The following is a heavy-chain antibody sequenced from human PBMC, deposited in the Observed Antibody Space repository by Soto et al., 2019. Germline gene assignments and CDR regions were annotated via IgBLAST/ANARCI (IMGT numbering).Heavy chain of an antibody. CDR1: GGSISSGGYY. CDR3: ARGMVFDNWFDP. D-gene: IGHD2-8*01. V-gene: IGHV4-31*03. CDR2: IYYSGST. Sequence: TLSLTCTVSGGSISSGGYYWSWIRQHPGKGLEWIGYIYYSGSTYYNPSLKSRVTISVDTSKNQFSLKLSSVTAADTAVYYCARGMVFDNWFDPWGQGTLVTVSS. J-gene: IGHJ5*02.